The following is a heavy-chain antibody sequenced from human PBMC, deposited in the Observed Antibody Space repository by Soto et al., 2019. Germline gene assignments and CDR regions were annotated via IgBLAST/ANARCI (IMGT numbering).Heavy chain of an antibody. J-gene: IGHJ5*01. Sequence: SETLSLTCAVYGGSFSGYYWSWIGQPPGEGVGWSGEMNHSGSANYNPPLESRLTISVDTSKNQFSMEVRSVTAADTAVYYCARAKGYGANSWLDSWGQGNLVTVSS. D-gene: IGHD4-17*01. CDR2: MNHSGSA. V-gene: IGHV4-34*01. CDR1: GGSFSGYY. CDR3: ARAKGYGANSWLDS.